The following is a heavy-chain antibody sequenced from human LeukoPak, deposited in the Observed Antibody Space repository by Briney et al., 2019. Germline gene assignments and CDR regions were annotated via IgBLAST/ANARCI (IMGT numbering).Heavy chain of an antibody. CDR2: IYSDGST. J-gene: IGHJ4*02. D-gene: IGHD2-15*01. V-gene: IGHV3-66*01. CDR1: GFIVSGDF. Sequence: PGGSLRLSCAASGFIVSGDFMSRVRQAPGKGLEWVSVIYSDGSTYYADSVKGRFTISRDNAKNSLYLQMNSLRAEDTAVYYCARGLVPVVAATRGLYYFDYWGQGTLVTVSS. CDR3: ARGLVPVVAATRGLYYFDY.